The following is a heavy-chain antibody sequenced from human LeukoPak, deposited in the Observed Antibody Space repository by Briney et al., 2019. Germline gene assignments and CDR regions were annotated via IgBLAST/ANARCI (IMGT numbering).Heavy chain of an antibody. CDR3: AKGGSGWYEVGFDP. Sequence: GGPLRLSCAASGFTFSSYAMSWLRRAPGKGLEWVSAISGSGGSTYYADSVKGRLTISRDNSKNTLYLQMNSLRDEDTAVYYCAKGGSGWYEVGFDPWGQGTLVTVSS. V-gene: IGHV3-23*01. D-gene: IGHD6-19*01. CDR2: ISGSGGST. J-gene: IGHJ5*02. CDR1: GFTFSSYA.